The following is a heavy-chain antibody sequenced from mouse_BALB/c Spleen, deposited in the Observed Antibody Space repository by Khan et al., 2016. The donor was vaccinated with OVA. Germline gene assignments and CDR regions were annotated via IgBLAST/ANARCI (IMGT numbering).Heavy chain of an antibody. V-gene: IGHV1-7*01. CDR1: GYTFTSYW. Sequence: QVQLQQSGAELAKPGASVKMSCTASGYTFTSYWMHWIKQRPGQGLEWIGYINPTSGYTDYNQKFKDKATLTADQSSSTAYMQLSSRTSDDSAVYYCGRDRSDYWGQGTALTVSS. J-gene: IGHJ2*01. CDR3: GRDRSDY. CDR2: INPTSGYT.